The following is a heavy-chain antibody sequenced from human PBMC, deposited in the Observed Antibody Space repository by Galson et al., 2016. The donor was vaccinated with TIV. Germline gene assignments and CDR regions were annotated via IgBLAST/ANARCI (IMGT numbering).Heavy chain of an antibody. CDR3: VRGGPFSGYAEIRWFTDHFDY. Sequence: LSLTCGVSGGFFSDYYWSWIRQSPGKGLEWIGEITHSGSTHCNPSLKTRLPISVDVAKSQFFLELKSVTAADTAIYYCVRGGPFSGYAEIRWFTDHFDYWSQGSLVTVSS. J-gene: IGHJ4*02. D-gene: IGHD6-25*01. CDR2: ITHSGST. CDR1: GGFFSDYY. V-gene: IGHV4-34*01.